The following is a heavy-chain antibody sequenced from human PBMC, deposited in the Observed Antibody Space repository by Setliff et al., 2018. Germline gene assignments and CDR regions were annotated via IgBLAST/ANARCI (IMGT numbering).Heavy chain of an antibody. V-gene: IGHV1-2*02. Sequence: APVKVSCKASGYPFVGYYIYWMRQTPGQGFEWMGWINPKSGGTKYAVKFQGRVTMTRDTSINTIYMELSSLTSDDTAIYYCAKQGDLAFDYWGQGTQVTVSS. J-gene: IGHJ4*02. CDR1: GYPFVGYY. D-gene: IGHD3-16*01. CDR3: AKQGDLAFDY. CDR2: INPKSGGT.